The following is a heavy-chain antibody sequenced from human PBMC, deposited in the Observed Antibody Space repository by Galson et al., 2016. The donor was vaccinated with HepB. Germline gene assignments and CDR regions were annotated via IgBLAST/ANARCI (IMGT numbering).Heavy chain of an antibody. CDR2: LDPEDGEA. Sequence: SVKVSCKVSGYTLSELSMHWVRQSLGKGLEWMGSLDPEDGEATFAQKFQGRVTMTADTSTDTGYMEVSSLRSEDTAVYYCATNSLGLGTEPFFRMDVWGQGTTVTVSS. CDR3: ATNSLGLGTEPFFRMDV. D-gene: IGHD7-27*01. J-gene: IGHJ6*02. V-gene: IGHV1-24*01. CDR1: GYTLSELS.